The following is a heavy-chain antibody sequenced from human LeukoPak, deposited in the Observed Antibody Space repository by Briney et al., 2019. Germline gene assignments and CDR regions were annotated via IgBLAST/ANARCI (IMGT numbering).Heavy chain of an antibody. CDR3: ARGLSGYASSLGY. D-gene: IGHD6-6*01. Sequence: GGSLRLSCAASGFSFTTYWMGWVRQAPGKGLEWVAFIRYDGSNKYYADSVKGRFTISRDNSKNTVYLQMNSLRAEDTAVYYCARGLSGYASSLGYWGQGTLVTVSA. CDR1: GFSFTTYW. V-gene: IGHV3-30*02. CDR2: IRYDGSNK. J-gene: IGHJ4*02.